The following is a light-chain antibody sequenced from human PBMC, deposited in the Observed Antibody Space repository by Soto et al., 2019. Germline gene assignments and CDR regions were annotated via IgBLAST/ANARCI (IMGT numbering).Light chain of an antibody. CDR2: DAS. CDR1: QSVDSY. CDR3: QQRSNWPMYT. Sequence: EIVLTQSPATLSLSPGERATLSCRASQSVDSYLSWYQHKPGQAPRLHIYDASNRATGIPARFSGSGSGTAFTLTISSPEPEDFAVYYCQQRSNWPMYTFGQGTKLEIK. V-gene: IGKV3-11*01. J-gene: IGKJ2*01.